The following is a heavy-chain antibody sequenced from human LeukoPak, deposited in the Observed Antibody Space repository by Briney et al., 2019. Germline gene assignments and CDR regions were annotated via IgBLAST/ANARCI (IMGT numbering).Heavy chain of an antibody. J-gene: IGHJ3*02. CDR1: GYTFTSYD. Sequence: ASVKVSCKASGYTFTSYDINWVRQATGQGLEWMGWMNPNSGNTGYVQKFQGRVTMTRNTSISTAYMELNSLRAEDTAVYYCARDLGTNDAFDIWGQGTMLTVSS. CDR3: ARDLGTNDAFDI. V-gene: IGHV1-8*01. CDR2: MNPNSGNT. D-gene: IGHD7-27*01.